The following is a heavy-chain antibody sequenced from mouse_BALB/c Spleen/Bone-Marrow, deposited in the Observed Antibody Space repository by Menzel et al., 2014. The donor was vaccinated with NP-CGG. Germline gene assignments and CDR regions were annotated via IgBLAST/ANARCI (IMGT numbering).Heavy chain of an antibody. CDR1: GYTFTSSW. Sequence: ESGSVLVRPGASVKLSCKASGYTFTSSWMHWAKQRPGQGLEWIGEIHPNSGNTNYNEKFKGKATLTVGTSSSTAYVDLSSLTSEDSAVYYCARSGFDYWGQGTTLTVSS. D-gene: IGHD4-1*01. V-gene: IGHV1S130*01. CDR3: ARSGFDY. CDR2: IHPNSGNT. J-gene: IGHJ2*01.